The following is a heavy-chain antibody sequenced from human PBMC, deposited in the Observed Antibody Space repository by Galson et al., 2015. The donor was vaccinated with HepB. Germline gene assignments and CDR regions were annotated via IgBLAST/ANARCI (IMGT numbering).Heavy chain of an antibody. CDR3: VSRQYYFASGTYYNVSDY. CDR1: GYSFTTFW. J-gene: IGHJ4*02. V-gene: IGHV5-10-1*01. Sequence: QSGAEVKKPGESLKISCKGSGYSFTTFWITWVRQRPGKGLEWMGRIDPSDSYTDYSPSFQGHVAISADKSITTAYLQWSSLKASDTAMYYCVSRQYYFASGTYYNVSDYWGQGTLVTVSS. D-gene: IGHD3-10*01. CDR2: IDPSDSYT.